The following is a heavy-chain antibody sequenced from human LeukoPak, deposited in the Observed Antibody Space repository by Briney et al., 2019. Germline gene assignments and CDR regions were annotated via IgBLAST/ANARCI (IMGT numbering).Heavy chain of an antibody. CDR1: GFTFSSYS. CDR2: ISSSSSYI. CDR3: ARETAATYFDY. D-gene: IGHD6-25*01. V-gene: IGHV3-21*01. Sequence: GGSLRLSCAASGFTFSSYSMNWVRQAPGKGLEWVSSISSSSSYICYADSVKGRFTISRDNAKNSLYLQMNSLRAEDTAVCYCARETAATYFDYWGQGTLVTVSS. J-gene: IGHJ4*02.